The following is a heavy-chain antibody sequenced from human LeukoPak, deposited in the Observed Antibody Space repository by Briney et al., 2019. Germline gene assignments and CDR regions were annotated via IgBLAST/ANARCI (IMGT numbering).Heavy chain of an antibody. CDR3: ARLDGSGYSRRDY. CDR1: GFTFTSSA. D-gene: IGHD3-22*01. Sequence: SVKVSCKASGFTFTSSAMQWVRQARGQRLEWIGWIVVGSGNTNYAQKFQGRVTITADKSTSTAYMELSSLRSEDTAVYYCARLDGSGYSRRDYWGQGTLVTVSS. J-gene: IGHJ4*02. CDR2: IVVGSGNT. V-gene: IGHV1-58*02.